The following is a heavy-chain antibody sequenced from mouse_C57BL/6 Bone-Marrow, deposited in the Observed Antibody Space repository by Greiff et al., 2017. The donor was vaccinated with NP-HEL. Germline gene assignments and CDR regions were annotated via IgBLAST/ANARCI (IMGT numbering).Heavy chain of an antibody. Sequence: QVQLQQSGPELVKPGASVKISCKASGYAFSSSWMNWVKQRPGKGLEWIGRIYPGDGDTNYNGKFKGKATLTADKSSSTAYMQLSSLTSEDSAVYFCAYDYRFAYWGQGTLVTVSA. V-gene: IGHV1-82*01. J-gene: IGHJ3*01. D-gene: IGHD2-4*01. CDR2: IYPGDGDT. CDR1: GYAFSSSW. CDR3: AYDYRFAY.